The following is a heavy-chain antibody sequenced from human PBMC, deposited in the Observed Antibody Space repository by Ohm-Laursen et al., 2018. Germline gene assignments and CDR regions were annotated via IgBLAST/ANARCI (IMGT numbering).Heavy chain of an antibody. D-gene: IGHD4/OR15-4a*01. Sequence: SETLSLTCTVSGGSISSYYWSWIRQPAGEGLEWIGRIYSSGSTDYNPSLKSRVTLSVDTSKNQFSLKLTSVAAADTAVYYCARTQANYYYFDYWGQGTLVTVSP. CDR1: GGSISSYY. J-gene: IGHJ4*02. CDR2: IYSSGST. CDR3: ARTQANYYYFDY. V-gene: IGHV4-4*07.